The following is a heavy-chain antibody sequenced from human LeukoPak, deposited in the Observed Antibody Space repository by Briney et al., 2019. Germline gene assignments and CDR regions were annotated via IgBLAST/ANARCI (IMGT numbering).Heavy chain of an antibody. D-gene: IGHD6-13*01. V-gene: IGHV4-30-2*01. CDR1: GGSTSSGGYS. Sequence: TSETLSLTCAVSGGSTSSGGYSWSWIRQPPGKGLEWIGYIYHSGSTYYNPSLKSRVTISVDRSKNQFSLKLSSVTAADTAVYYCARVVAAAGLYYFDYWGQGTLVTVSS. CDR3: ARVVAAAGLYYFDY. CDR2: IYHSGST. J-gene: IGHJ4*02.